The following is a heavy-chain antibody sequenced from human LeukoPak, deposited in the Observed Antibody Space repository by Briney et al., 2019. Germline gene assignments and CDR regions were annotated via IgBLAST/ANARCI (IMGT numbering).Heavy chain of an antibody. Sequence: ASVKVSCKASGYTFTSYAMNWVRQAPGQGLEWMGWINTNTGNPTYAQGFTGRFVFSLDTSVSTAYLQISGLKAEDTAVYYCARDSGWHGDYDGNDAFDIWGQGTMVTVSS. J-gene: IGHJ3*02. D-gene: IGHD4-17*01. CDR2: INTNTGNP. CDR1: GYTFTSYA. CDR3: ARDSGWHGDYDGNDAFDI. V-gene: IGHV7-4-1*02.